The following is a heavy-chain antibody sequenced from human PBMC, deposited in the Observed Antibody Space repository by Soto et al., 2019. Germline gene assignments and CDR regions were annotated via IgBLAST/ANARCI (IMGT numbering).Heavy chain of an antibody. Sequence: AGGSLRLSCAASGFTFSSYAMHWVRQAPGKGLEWVAVISYDGSNKYYADSVKGRFTISRDNSKNTLYLQMNSLRAEDTAVYYCARDPSIVLVPAATYYYYYYGMDVWGQGTTVTVSS. CDR3: ARDPSIVLVPAATYYYYYYGMDV. V-gene: IGHV3-30-3*01. J-gene: IGHJ6*02. CDR1: GFTFSSYA. CDR2: ISYDGSNK. D-gene: IGHD2-2*01.